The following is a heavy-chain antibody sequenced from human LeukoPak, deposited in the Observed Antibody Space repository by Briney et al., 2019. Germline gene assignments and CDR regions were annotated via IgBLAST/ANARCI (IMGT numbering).Heavy chain of an antibody. J-gene: IGHJ4*02. CDR1: GGSISTYY. D-gene: IGHD3-22*01. Sequence: SETLSLTCTVSGGSISTYYWSWIRQPPGKGLEWIGYIYYSGNTNFSPALKSRVTMSVDTSKNQFSLKLSSVTAADTAVYYCARDKGEYYDSSGYLDYWGQGTLVTVSS. CDR3: ARDKGEYYDSSGYLDY. CDR2: IYYSGNT. V-gene: IGHV4-59*01.